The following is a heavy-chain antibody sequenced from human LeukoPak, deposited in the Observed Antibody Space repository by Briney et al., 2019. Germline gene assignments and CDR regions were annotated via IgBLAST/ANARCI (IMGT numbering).Heavy chain of an antibody. CDR3: ATWRDKAAVS. D-gene: IGHD6-13*01. Sequence: GGSLRLSCAASGFTFSSYAMSWVRQAPGKGLEWVSVISSSGGGTYHADSVKGRFTISRDNSKNTLYLQMNSLRGEDTAVYYCATWRDKAAVSWGQGTLVTVSS. V-gene: IGHV3-23*01. CDR1: GFTFSSYA. CDR2: ISSSGGGT. J-gene: IGHJ5*02.